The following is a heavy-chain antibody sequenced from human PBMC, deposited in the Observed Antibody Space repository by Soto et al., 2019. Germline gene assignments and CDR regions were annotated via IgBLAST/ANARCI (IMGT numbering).Heavy chain of an antibody. CDR2: ISNSGYT. Sequence: QVQLQESGQGLVKPSQTLSLTCTVSGGSIRNDNFYWSYLRQRPGKGLEWIGYISNSGYTYYHPSLTSRVIISVHPSNNQFSLILNSVTAADTAVYSCARDLEGTVTGRAAFGIWGRGTLVTVSS. D-gene: IGHD6-19*01. CDR1: GGSIRNDNFY. J-gene: IGHJ3*02. CDR3: ARDLEGTVTGRAAFGI. V-gene: IGHV4-31*03.